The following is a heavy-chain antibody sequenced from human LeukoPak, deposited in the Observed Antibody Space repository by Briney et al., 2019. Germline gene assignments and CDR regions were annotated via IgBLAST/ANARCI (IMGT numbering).Heavy chain of an antibody. CDR3: ARRYYYGSGSRHFDY. CDR2: INHSGST. D-gene: IGHD3-10*01. J-gene: IGHJ4*02. CDR1: GGSFSGYY. Sequence: SETLSLTCAVYGGSFSGYYWSWIRQPPGKGPEWIGEINHSGSTNYNPSLKSRVTISVDTSKNQFSLKLSSVTAADTAVYYCARRYYYGSGSRHFDYWGQGTLVTVSS. V-gene: IGHV4-34*01.